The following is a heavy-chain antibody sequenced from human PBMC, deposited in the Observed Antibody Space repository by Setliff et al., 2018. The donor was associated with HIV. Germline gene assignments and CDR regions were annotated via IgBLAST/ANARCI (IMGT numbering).Heavy chain of an antibody. CDR2: IHYSGAT. CDR3: ARHAPNVGVRGDAFDI. Sequence: PSETLSLTCTVSGGSISSHYWIWIRQPPEKGLEWIGYIHYSGATNYNPSLKSRVTISLDTSRTQFSLRLSSVTAADTAVYYCARHAPNVGVRGDAFDIWGQGTVVTVSS. D-gene: IGHD2-8*01. J-gene: IGHJ3*02. CDR1: GGSISSHY. V-gene: IGHV4-59*08.